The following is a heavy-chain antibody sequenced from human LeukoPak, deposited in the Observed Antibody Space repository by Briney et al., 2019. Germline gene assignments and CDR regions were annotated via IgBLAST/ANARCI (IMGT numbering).Heavy chain of an antibody. CDR2: ISAYNGNT. Sequence: ASVKVSCKGSGYTFSTYGISWVRQAPGQGLEWMGWISAYNGNTNYAQKFQGRVTMTTDTSTSTAYMELRSLRSDDAALYYCARGLEQRLVAPFGYWGQGTLVTVSS. D-gene: IGHD6-13*01. J-gene: IGHJ4*02. V-gene: IGHV1-18*01. CDR3: ARGLEQRLVAPFGY. CDR1: GYTFSTYG.